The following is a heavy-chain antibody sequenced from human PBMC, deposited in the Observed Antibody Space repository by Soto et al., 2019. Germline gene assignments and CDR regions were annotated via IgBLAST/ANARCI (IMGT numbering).Heavy chain of an antibody. Sequence: GGSLRLSCAASGFTFSSYGMHWVRQAPGKGLEWVAVISYDGSNKYYADSVKGRFTISRDNSKNTLYLQMNSLRAEDTAVYYCSKEGNYDFWSGYSAYFDYWGQGTLVTVSS. CDR1: GFTFSSYG. CDR3: SKEGNYDFWSGYSAYFDY. D-gene: IGHD3-3*01. V-gene: IGHV3-30*18. J-gene: IGHJ4*02. CDR2: ISYDGSNK.